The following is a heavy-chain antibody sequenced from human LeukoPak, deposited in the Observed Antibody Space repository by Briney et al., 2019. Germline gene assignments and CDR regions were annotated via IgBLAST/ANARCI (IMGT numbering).Heavy chain of an antibody. D-gene: IGHD2-2*02. J-gene: IGHJ4*02. Sequence: ASVKVSCKASGYTFTSYGISWVRQAPGQGLEWMGWISAYNGNTNYAQKLQGRVTMTTDTSTSTAYMELRSLRSDDTAVYYCARGQGVVVPAAISTFDYWGQGTLVTVSS. CDR1: GYTFTSYG. CDR2: ISAYNGNT. V-gene: IGHV1-18*01. CDR3: ARGQGVVVPAAISTFDY.